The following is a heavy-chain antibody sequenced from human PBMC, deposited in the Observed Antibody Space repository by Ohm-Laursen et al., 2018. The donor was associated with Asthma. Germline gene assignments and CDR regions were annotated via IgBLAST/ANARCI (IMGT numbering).Heavy chain of an antibody. CDR3: ARKAGSCISRTCYSLDF. CDR2: INSVFGTT. CDR1: GYSVTSYA. Sequence: SVKVSCKPSGYSVTSYAFSWVRQAPGQGLEWMGGINSVFGTTTYPQKFQDRVTITADDSTSTVYMELSSLRSEDTAVYYCARKAGSCISRTCYSLDFWGQGTLVTVSS. V-gene: IGHV1-69*13. J-gene: IGHJ4*02. D-gene: IGHD2-2*01.